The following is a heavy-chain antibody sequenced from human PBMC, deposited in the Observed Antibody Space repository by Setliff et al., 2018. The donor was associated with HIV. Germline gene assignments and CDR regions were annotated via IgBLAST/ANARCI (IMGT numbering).Heavy chain of an antibody. CDR2: IYYSGST. D-gene: IGHD2-2*01. J-gene: IGHJ5*02. CDR3: ARRAVQDGSITSSNWFDP. Sequence: PSETLSLTCTVSGGSISTSNWWGWIRQTPGKGLEWIGYIYYSGSTNYNPSLKSRVTISADSSKHQFSLKLNSVTAADTAVYYCARRAVQDGSITSSNWFDPWGQGTLVTVSS. V-gene: IGHV4-28*01. CDR1: GGSISTSNW.